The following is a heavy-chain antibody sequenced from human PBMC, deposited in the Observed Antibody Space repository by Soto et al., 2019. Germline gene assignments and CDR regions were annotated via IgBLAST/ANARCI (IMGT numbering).Heavy chain of an antibody. CDR2: IYSGGST. Sequence: PGGSLRLSCAASGFAVISNYMTWVRQAPGKGLEWVSAIYSGGSTYYADSVKDRFTISRDNSKNTLYLQMNSLRVDDTAVYYCARAHQLPSLLDIWGQGTMVTSSS. V-gene: IGHV3-66*01. J-gene: IGHJ3*02. D-gene: IGHD2-2*01. CDR1: GFAVISNY. CDR3: ARAHQLPSLLDI.